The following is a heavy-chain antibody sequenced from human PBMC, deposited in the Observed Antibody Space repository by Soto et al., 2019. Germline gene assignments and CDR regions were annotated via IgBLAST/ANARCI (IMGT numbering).Heavy chain of an antibody. D-gene: IGHD1-26*01. CDR1: GGSSSSYY. CDR3: ARDVSGSYGIDY. Sequence: SGTLSLTCTVSGGSSSSYYWSWIRQPPGKGLEWVGYIYYSGSTNYNPSLKSRVTISGDTSKNQFSLKLSSVTAADTAVYYCARDVSGSYGIDYWGQATLVTVFS. CDR2: IYYSGST. V-gene: IGHV4-59*01. J-gene: IGHJ4*02.